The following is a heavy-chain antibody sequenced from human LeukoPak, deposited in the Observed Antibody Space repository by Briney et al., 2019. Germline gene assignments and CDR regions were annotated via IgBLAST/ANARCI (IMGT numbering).Heavy chain of an antibody. J-gene: IGHJ4*02. Sequence: GGSLRLXCAASGFTFSSYWMSWVRQVPGKGLEWVSGISWNGGRTSYADSLKGRLTISRDNAKKSLYLQMNSLRAGDTALYYCARETRGFDYWGQGTLVTVSS. CDR2: ISWNGGRT. V-gene: IGHV3-20*04. CDR1: GFTFSSYW. CDR3: ARETRGFDY. D-gene: IGHD2-2*01.